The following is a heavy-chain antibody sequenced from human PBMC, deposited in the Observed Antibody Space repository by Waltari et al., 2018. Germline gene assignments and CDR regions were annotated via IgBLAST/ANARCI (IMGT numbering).Heavy chain of an antibody. D-gene: IGHD3-3*01. V-gene: IGHV3-53*01. J-gene: IGHJ6*02. Sequence: EVQMVESGGGLIQPGGSLRLSCAVSGFTVSSNYMNWVRQAPGKGRGWVSVIYGGDRTYYADSVKGRFTISRDNSKNTLYLQMNSLRAEDTAVYYCARSPSRSGIDYYYGLDVWGQGTTVTVSS. CDR3: ARSPSRSGIDYYYGLDV. CDR1: GFTVSSNY. CDR2: IYGGDRT.